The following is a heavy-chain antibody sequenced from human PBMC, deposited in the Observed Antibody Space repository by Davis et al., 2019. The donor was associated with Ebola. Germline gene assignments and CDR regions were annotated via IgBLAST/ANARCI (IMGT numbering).Heavy chain of an antibody. D-gene: IGHD2/OR15-2a*01. CDR1: GYTFTSYG. Sequence: ASVKVSCKASGYTFTSYGISWVRQAPGQGLEWMGWISAYNGNTNYAQKLQGRVTMTTDTSTSTAYMELRSLRSDDTAVYCCAREILWSLEYYFDYWGQGTLVTVSS. V-gene: IGHV1-18*04. CDR2: ISAYNGNT. CDR3: AREILWSLEYYFDY. J-gene: IGHJ4*02.